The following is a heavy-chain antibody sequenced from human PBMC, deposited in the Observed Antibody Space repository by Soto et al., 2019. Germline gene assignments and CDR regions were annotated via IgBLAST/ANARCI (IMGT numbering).Heavy chain of an antibody. V-gene: IGHV3-7*01. D-gene: IGHD3-3*01. CDR1: GFTFSSYG. CDR2: IKQDGSEK. CDR3: ARELASNYDFWSGYLFYYMDV. J-gene: IGHJ6*03. Sequence: PGWSMRLSCAASGFTFSSYGMSWFRQAPGKGLEWVANIKQDGSEKYYVDSVKGRFTISRDNAKNSLYLQMNSLRAEDTAVYYCARELASNYDFWSGYLFYYMDVWGKGTTVTVSS.